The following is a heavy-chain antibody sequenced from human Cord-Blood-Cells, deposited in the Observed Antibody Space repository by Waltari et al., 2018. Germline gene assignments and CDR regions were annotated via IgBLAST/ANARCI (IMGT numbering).Heavy chain of an antibody. CDR3: ARDLVMITFGGVIAPFDY. CDR1: GYSISSGYY. V-gene: IGHV4-38-2*02. J-gene: IGHJ4*02. D-gene: IGHD3-16*02. Sequence: QVQLQESGPGLVKPSETLSLTCAVSGYSISSGYYWGWIRQPPGMGLEWIGSIYHSGSTYYNPSLKSRVTISVDTSKNQFSLKLSSVTAADTAVYYCARDLVMITFGGVIAPFDYWGQGTLVTVSS. CDR2: IYHSGST.